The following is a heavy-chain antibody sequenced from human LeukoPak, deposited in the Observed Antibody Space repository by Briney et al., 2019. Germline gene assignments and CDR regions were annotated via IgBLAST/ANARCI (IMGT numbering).Heavy chain of an antibody. CDR3: ARDRIEGVAAYYDYYGRDV. J-gene: IGHJ6*02. CDR1: GGSISSYY. CDR2: IYYSGST. D-gene: IGHD3-3*01. V-gene: IGHV4-59*01. Sequence: SETLSLTCTVSGGSISSYYWSWIRQPPGKGLEWIGYIYYSGSTNYNPSLKSRVTISVDTSKNQFSLKLSSVTAADTAVYYCARDRIEGVAAYYDYYGRDVWDQATTVNVT.